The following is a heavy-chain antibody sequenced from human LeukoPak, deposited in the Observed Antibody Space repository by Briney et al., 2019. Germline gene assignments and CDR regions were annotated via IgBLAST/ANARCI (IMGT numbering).Heavy chain of an antibody. CDR2: IYSGGST. J-gene: IGHJ4*02. V-gene: IGHV3-53*01. CDR3: AKSKGSATYTFDY. CDR1: GFTVSSNY. Sequence: QPGGSLRLSCAASGFTVSSNYMSWVRQAPGKGLEWVSVIYSGGSTYYADSVKGRFTISRDSSKNTLSLQMNSLRVADTAVYYCAKSKGSATYTFDYWGQGILVTVSS. D-gene: IGHD3-10*01.